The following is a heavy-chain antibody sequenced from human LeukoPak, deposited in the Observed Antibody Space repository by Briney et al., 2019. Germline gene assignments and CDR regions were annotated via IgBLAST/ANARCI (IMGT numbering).Heavy chain of an antibody. CDR1: GFTFNIYA. J-gene: IGHJ6*02. CDR2: IKYDGTDK. CDR3: ARDLPLWFGERPAGNGMDV. D-gene: IGHD3-10*01. V-gene: IGHV3-30-3*01. Sequence: GGSLRLSCGAWGFTFNIYAMHGVRQAPGKALVWGAVIKYDGTDKYDAVSVKGRFTIYTDNSKNTLYLQINRLRGEGTAVYYCARDLPLWFGERPAGNGMDVRGQGNTVSVSS.